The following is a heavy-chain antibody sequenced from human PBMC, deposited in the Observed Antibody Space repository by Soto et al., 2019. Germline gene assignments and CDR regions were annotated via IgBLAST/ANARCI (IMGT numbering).Heavy chain of an antibody. CDR2: IYYSGST. D-gene: IGHD2-2*01. Sequence: QVQLQESGPGLVKPSETLSLTCTVSGGSISSYYWSWIRQPPGKGLEWIGYIYYSGSTNYNPSLKSRVTISVDTSKNQFSLKLSSVTAADTAVYYCARDRVVGCSSTSCPIYYYYGMDVWGQGTTVTVFS. J-gene: IGHJ6*02. CDR3: ARDRVVGCSSTSCPIYYYYGMDV. CDR1: GGSISSYY. V-gene: IGHV4-59*01.